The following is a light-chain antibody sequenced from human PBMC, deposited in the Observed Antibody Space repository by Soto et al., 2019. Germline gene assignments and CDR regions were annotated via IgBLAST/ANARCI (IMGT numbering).Light chain of an antibody. CDR2: EVT. J-gene: IGLJ7*01. Sequence: QSALTQPPSASGSPGQSVTISCTGTSSDVGAYNYVSWYQQHPGKAPKVMIYEVTKRPSGVPDRVSASKSGNTASLTVSGLRAEDEADYYCSSYAGSNNFVFGSGTQLTVL. CDR3: SSYAGSNNFV. V-gene: IGLV2-8*01. CDR1: SSDVGAYNY.